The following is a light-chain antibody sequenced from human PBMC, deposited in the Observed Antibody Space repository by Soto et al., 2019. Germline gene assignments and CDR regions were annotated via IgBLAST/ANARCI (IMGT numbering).Light chain of an antibody. CDR3: QQYYSTPYT. CDR1: QSVLYSSNNKNY. V-gene: IGKV4-1*01. Sequence: DIVMTQSPDSLAVSLGERATINCNSSQSVLYSSNNKNYLAWYQQKPGQPPKLLIYWASTRESGVPDRFSGGGSGTDFTLHIRSLQAEDVAVYSCQQYYSTPYTFGQGTKLESK. CDR2: WAS. J-gene: IGKJ2*01.